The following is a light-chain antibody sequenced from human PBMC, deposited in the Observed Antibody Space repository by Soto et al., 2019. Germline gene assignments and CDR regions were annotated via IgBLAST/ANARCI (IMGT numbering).Light chain of an antibody. Sequence: EIVMTQSPATLSVSPGERATLSCRASQSVSSNLAWYQQKPGQAPRLLIYGASTRATGIPARFSGSASGTEFTLTISSLQSEDFAGYYCQQYDSWPPLTFGQGTRLEIK. V-gene: IGKV3-15*01. J-gene: IGKJ5*01. CDR2: GAS. CDR1: QSVSSN. CDR3: QQYDSWPPLT.